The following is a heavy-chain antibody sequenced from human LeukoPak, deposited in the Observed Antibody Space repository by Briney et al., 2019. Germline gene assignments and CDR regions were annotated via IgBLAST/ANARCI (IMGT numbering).Heavy chain of an antibody. CDR3: ARDRRGVLRYFDWTRSDYFDY. J-gene: IGHJ4*02. Sequence: GGSLRLSCTVSGFTVSSDSMSWVRQAPGKGLEWVSFIYSDNTHYSDSVKGRFTISRDNAKNSLYLQMNSLRAEDTAVYYCARDRRGVLRYFDWTRSDYFDYWGQGTLVTVSS. CDR1: GFTVSSDS. CDR2: IYSDNT. D-gene: IGHD3-9*01. V-gene: IGHV3-53*01.